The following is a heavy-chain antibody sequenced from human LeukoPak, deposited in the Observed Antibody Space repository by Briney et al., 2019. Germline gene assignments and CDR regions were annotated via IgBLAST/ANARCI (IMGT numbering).Heavy chain of an antibody. J-gene: IGHJ6*03. CDR2: ISAYNGNT. CDR3: ARDSISGWDVYYYYMDA. D-gene: IGHD6-19*01. CDR1: GYTFTSYG. Sequence: ASVKVSCKASGYTFTSYGISWVRQAPGQGLEWMGWISAYNGNTNYAQKLQGRVTMTTDTSTSTAYMELRSLRSDDTAVYYCARDSISGWDVYYYYMDAWGKGTTVTVSS. V-gene: IGHV1-18*01.